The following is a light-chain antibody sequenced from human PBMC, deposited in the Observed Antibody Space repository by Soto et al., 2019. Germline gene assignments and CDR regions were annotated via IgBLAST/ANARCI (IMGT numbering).Light chain of an antibody. CDR3: SSYTSSSTHNYG. CDR2: DVS. J-gene: IGLJ1*01. CDR1: SSDVGGYNY. Sequence: QSALTQPASVSGSPGQSITISCTGPSSDVGGYNYVSWYQQHPGKAPKLMIYDVSNRPSGVSNRFSGSKSGNTASLTISGLQAEDEADYYCSSYTSSSTHNYGFGTGTKVTVL. V-gene: IGLV2-14*01.